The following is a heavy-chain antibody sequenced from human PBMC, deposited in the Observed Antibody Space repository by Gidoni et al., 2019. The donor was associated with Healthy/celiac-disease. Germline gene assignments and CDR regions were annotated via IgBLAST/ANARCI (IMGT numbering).Heavy chain of an antibody. CDR3: ARCGHYEPFFDY. Sequence: QVQLQESGPGLVKPSGTLSLTCAVSGGPISSSNWWSWVRQPPGQGREWIGEIYHSGSTNSNPSLKSRGTISVDKSKNQFSLKLSSVTAADTAVYYCARCGHYEPFFDYWGQGTLVTVSS. D-gene: IGHD4-17*01. V-gene: IGHV4-4*02. J-gene: IGHJ4*02. CDR2: IYHSGST. CDR1: GGPISSSNW.